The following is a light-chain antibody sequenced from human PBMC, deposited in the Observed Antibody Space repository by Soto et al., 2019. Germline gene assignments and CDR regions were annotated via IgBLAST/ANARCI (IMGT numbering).Light chain of an antibody. CDR1: QSINNY. J-gene: IGKJ1*01. CDR3: QQSYSSPWT. CDR2: AAS. V-gene: IGKV1-39*01. Sequence: DIHMTQSPSSLSASVGDRVTITCRASQSINNYLNWYQQKPGKAPKLLIYAASNLQSGVPSRFSGSGSGAYFTLTVSSLQPEDFATYFCQQSYSSPWTFGQGTKVEIK.